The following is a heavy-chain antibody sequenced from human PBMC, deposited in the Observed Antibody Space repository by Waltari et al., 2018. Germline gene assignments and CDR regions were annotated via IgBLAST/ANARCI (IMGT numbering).Heavy chain of an antibody. CDR3: ARDLSGYDGGLRY. V-gene: IGHV1-3*03. D-gene: IGHD5-12*01. CDR2: INAGNGNT. Sequence: QVQLVQSGAEVKKPGASVKVSCKAAGYTFTSYAMHWVRQAPGQRLEWMGWINAGNGNTKYSQEFQGRVTITRDTSASTAYMELSSLRSEDMAVYYCARDLSGYDGGLRYWGQGTLVTVSS. J-gene: IGHJ4*02. CDR1: GYTFTSYA.